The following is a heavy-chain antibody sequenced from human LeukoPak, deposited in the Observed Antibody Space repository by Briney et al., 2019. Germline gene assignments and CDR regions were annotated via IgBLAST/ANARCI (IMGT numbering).Heavy chain of an antibody. Sequence: SETLSLTCTVSGGSISSYYWSWIRQPPGKGPEWIGYIYYSGSTNYNPSLKSRVTISVDTSKNQFSLKLSSVTAADTAVYYCARRGYSYGVYYYMDVWGKGTTVTVSS. CDR1: GGSISSYY. V-gene: IGHV4-59*08. D-gene: IGHD5-18*01. J-gene: IGHJ6*03. CDR3: ARRGYSYGVYYYMDV. CDR2: IYYSGST.